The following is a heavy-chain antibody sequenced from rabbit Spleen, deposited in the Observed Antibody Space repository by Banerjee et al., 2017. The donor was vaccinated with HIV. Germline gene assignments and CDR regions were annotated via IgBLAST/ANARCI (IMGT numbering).Heavy chain of an antibody. V-gene: IGHV1S45*01. D-gene: IGHD2-1*01. CDR3: ARGSAAMTMVIIGFYLNL. CDR2: IYADRSGST. J-gene: IGHJ4*01. Sequence: QEQLVESGGGLVQPGGSLKLSCKASGFDFSTYGVSWVRQGPGKGLECIACIYADRSGSTYYANWAKGRFTISRTSSTTVTLEMTSLTAADTATYFCARGSAAMTMVIIGFYLNLWGQGTLVTVS. CDR1: GFDFSTYG.